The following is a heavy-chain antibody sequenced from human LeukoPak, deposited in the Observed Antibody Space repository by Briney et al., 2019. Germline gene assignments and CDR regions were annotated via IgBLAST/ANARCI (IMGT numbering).Heavy chain of an antibody. Sequence: PGGSLRLSCVASGFTFSSYEMNWVRQAPGKGLEWVSYISSSDNTISYADSVKGRFTISRDSAKNSLYLQMNSLRAEDTAVYYCARDAYYDILTGYYRASDFDYWGQGTLVTVSS. CDR2: ISSSDNTI. J-gene: IGHJ4*02. CDR1: GFTFSSYE. CDR3: ARDAYYDILTGYYRASDFDY. D-gene: IGHD3-9*01. V-gene: IGHV3-48*03.